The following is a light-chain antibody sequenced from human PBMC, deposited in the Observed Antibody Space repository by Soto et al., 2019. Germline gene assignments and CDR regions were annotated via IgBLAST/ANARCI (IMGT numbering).Light chain of an antibody. CDR1: RDISNY. CDR2: DAS. Sequence: DIQMTESPSSLSASVGDRVTNTCQASRDISNYLNGYQQKPGKAPKLLFYDASSLESGVPSRLSGSGSGTEFTLTISSLQPDVFATYYCPQYNRYWTFAQGSKVDIK. J-gene: IGKJ1*01. CDR3: PQYNRYWT. V-gene: IGKV1-5*01.